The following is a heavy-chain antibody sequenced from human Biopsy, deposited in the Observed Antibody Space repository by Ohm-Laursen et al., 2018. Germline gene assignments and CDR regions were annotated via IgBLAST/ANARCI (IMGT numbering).Heavy chain of an antibody. V-gene: IGHV3-11*04. J-gene: IGHJ6*02. CDR2: ISSSSDNI. D-gene: IGHD3-10*01. CDR3: ARSRGSSGIATIYYYGMDV. Sequence: SLRLSCAASGFTFSDYYMSWIRQTPGKGLEWVSTISSSSDNIYYVDSVKGQFTISRDNAKNSLYLQMNSLRAEDTAVYYCARSRGSSGIATIYYYGMDVWGQGTTVTVSS. CDR1: GFTFSDYY.